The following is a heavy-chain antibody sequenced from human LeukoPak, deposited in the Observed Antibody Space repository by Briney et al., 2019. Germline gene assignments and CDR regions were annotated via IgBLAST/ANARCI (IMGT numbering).Heavy chain of an antibody. CDR3: ARSGITAAGIIDN. CDR2: IYYGGNT. J-gene: IGHJ4*02. D-gene: IGHD6-25*01. Sequence: SQTLSLTCTVSRASISAYYWALIRHPPAGGLEWIGYIYYGGNTNYNPSLTSRVTISIDTSKKEFSLKLTSVTAADTAVYFCARSGITAAGIIDNWGQGTLVTVSS. V-gene: IGHV4-59*01. CDR1: RASISAYY.